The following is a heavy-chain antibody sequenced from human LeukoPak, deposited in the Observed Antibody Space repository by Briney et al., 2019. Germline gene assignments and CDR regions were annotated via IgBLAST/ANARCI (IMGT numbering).Heavy chain of an antibody. V-gene: IGHV4-4*07. CDR1: GGSSSSYY. Sequence: PSETLSLTCTVSGGSSSSYYWSWIRQPAGKGLEWIGRIYTSGSTNYNPSLKSRVTMSVDTSKNQFSLKLSSVTAADTAVYYCARDRRDILTGYYTDYWGQGTLVTVSS. CDR2: IYTSGST. J-gene: IGHJ4*02. CDR3: ARDRRDILTGYYTDY. D-gene: IGHD3-9*01.